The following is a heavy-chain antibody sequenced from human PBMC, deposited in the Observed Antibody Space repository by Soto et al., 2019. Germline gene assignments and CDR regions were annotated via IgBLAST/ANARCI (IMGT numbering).Heavy chain of an antibody. J-gene: IGHJ3*02. V-gene: IGHV1-46*01. D-gene: IGHD6-13*01. Sequence: ASVKVSCKACGYTFTSYYMHWVRQAPGQGLEWMGIINPSGGSTSYTQKFQERVTITRDMSTSTAYMELSSLRSEDTAVYYCAAGSSSWYSHAFDIWGQGTMVTVSS. CDR3: AAGSSSWYSHAFDI. CDR2: INPSGGST. CDR1: GYTFTSYY.